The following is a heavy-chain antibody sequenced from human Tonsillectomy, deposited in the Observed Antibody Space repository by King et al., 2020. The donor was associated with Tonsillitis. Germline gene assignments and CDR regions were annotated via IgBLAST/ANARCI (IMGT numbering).Heavy chain of an antibody. J-gene: IGHJ5*02. V-gene: IGHV3-48*02. CDR2: ISSSSSTI. D-gene: IGHD4-17*01. CDR1: GFTFSSYS. CDR3: ARAYYGDYRYWFDP. Sequence: EVQLVESGGGLVQPGGSLRLSCAASGFTFSSYSMNWVRQAPGKGLEWVSYISSSSSTIYYADSVKGRFTISRDNSKKSLYLQMNSLRDEDTAVYYCARAYYGDYRYWFDPWGQGTLVTVSS.